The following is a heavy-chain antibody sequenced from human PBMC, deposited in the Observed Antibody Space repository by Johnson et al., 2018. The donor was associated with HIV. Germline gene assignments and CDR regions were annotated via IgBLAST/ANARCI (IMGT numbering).Heavy chain of an antibody. V-gene: IGHV3-64*01. D-gene: IGHD5-12*01. Sequence: VQLVESGGGLIQPGGSLRLSCAASGFTFSSYAMSWVRQAPGKGLEWVSAISSNGGSTYYANSVKGRFTISRDNSKNTLYLQMGSRRAEDMAVYYCARLRGYSGYDSFDIWGQGTMVTVSS. CDR2: ISSNGGST. J-gene: IGHJ3*02. CDR3: ARLRGYSGYDSFDI. CDR1: GFTFSSYA.